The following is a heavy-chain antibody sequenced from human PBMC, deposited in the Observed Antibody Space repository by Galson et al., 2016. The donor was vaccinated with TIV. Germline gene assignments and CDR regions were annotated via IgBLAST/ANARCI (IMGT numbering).Heavy chain of an antibody. J-gene: IGHJ4*02. V-gene: IGHV1-69*02. D-gene: IGHD1-26*01. CDR3: ATPGEMTSGSERGGLAY. CDR2: IIPMLGMT. CDR1: GGTFRRYS. Sequence: SVKVSCKASGGTFRRYSISWVRQAPGQGLEWMGRIIPMLGMTNYAQRFQGRVTITADEFTSTAYMEMSGLRVGDTAMYYCATPGEMTSGSERGGLAYWGQGTLVTVSS.